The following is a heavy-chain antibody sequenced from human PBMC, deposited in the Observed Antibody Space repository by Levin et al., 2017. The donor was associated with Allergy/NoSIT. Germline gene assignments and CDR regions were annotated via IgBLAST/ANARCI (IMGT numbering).Heavy chain of an antibody. CDR1: GFTFSSYS. D-gene: IGHD3-10*01. Sequence: GGSLRLSCAASGFTFSSYSMNWVRQAPGKGLEWVSYISSSSSTIYYADSVKGRFTISRDNAKNSLYLQMNSLRAEDTAVYYWARVNLGGPYYGSALDYWGQGTLVTVSS. J-gene: IGHJ4*02. CDR3: ARVNLGGPYYGSALDY. CDR2: ISSSSSTI. V-gene: IGHV3-48*01.